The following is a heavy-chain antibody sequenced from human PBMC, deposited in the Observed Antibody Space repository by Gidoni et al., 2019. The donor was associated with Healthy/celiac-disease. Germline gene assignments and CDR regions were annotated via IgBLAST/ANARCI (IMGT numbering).Heavy chain of an antibody. V-gene: IGHV4-34*01. D-gene: IGHD2-2*01. CDR2: INHSGST. CDR3: ARFFIVVDIPVDAFDI. CDR1: GGSFSGYY. J-gene: IGHJ3*02. Sequence: QVQLQQWGAGLLKPSETLSLTCAVYGGSFSGYYWSWIRQPPGKGLEWIGEINHSGSTNYNPSLKSRVTISVDTSKNQFSLKLSSVTAADTAVYYCARFFIVVDIPVDAFDIWGQGTMVTVSS.